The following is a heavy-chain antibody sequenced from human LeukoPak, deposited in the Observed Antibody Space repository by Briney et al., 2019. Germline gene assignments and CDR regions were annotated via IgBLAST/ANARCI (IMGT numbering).Heavy chain of an antibody. CDR1: GGSISSGGYY. CDR2: IYYSGNT. V-gene: IGHV4-31*03. D-gene: IGHD4-17*01. J-gene: IGHJ4*02. Sequence: SETLPLTCTVSGGSISSGGYYWSWIRQHPGKGLEWIGYIYYSGNTYYNPSLKSRVTISVDTSKNQFSLKLSSVTAADTAVYYCAIGMTTVTSPFDYWGQGTLVTVSS. CDR3: AIGMTTVTSPFDY.